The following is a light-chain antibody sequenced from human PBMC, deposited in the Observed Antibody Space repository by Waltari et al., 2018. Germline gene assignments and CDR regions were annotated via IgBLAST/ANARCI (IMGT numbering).Light chain of an antibody. Sequence: QSALTQPASVSGSPGQSITISCTGTSSDIGFYNDVSWYQQHPVKAPKLMIYDVSELPSGVSNRFSGSKAGNTASLTISGLQAEDEADYYCNSYAGSSSWVFGGGTKLTVL. CDR3: NSYAGSSSWV. CDR1: SSDIGFYND. V-gene: IGLV2-14*03. J-gene: IGLJ3*02. CDR2: DVS.